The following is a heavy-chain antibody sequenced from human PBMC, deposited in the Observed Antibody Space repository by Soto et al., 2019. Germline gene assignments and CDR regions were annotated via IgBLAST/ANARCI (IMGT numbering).Heavy chain of an antibody. Sequence: PSQTLSLSCAVSGDYISSRGCLRSVRQPPGKGLEWIGYIFYSGSTNYNPSLKSRIAISVDTSKNQFSLKLSSVTAADTAVYYCARAPGDYFDYWGQGTLVTVSS. CDR1: GDYISSRGCL. CDR2: IFYSGST. J-gene: IGHJ4*02. CDR3: ARAPGDYFDY. V-gene: IGHV4-31*11.